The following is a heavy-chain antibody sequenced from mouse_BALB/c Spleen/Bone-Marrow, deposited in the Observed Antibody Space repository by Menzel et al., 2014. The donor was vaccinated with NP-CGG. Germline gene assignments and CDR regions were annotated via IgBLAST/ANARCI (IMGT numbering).Heavy chain of an antibody. Sequence: EVQRVESGGGLVQPGGFLRLSCATSGFTFTDHYMSWVRQPPGKALEWLSFIRNKANGYTTEYSASVKGRFTISRDNSQSIVYLQMNTLRAEDSATYYCARDYLYYYEYWGQGTTLTVSS. D-gene: IGHD2-1*01. CDR2: IRNKANGYTT. CDR1: GFTFTDHY. CDR3: ARDYLYYYEY. V-gene: IGHV7-3*02. J-gene: IGHJ2*01.